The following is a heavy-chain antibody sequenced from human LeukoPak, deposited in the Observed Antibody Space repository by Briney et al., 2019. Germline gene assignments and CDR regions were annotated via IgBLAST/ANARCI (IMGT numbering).Heavy chain of an antibody. CDR1: GFTFSSYG. J-gene: IGHJ4*02. CDR2: ISYDGSNK. V-gene: IGHV3-30*18. D-gene: IGHD3-22*01. Sequence: PGGSLRLSCAASGFTFSSYGMHWVRQAPGKGLEWVAVISYDGSNKYYADSVKGRFTISRDNSKNTLYLQMNSLRAEDMAVYYCAKVTYDSSGYFDYWGQGTLVTVSS. CDR3: AKVTYDSSGYFDY.